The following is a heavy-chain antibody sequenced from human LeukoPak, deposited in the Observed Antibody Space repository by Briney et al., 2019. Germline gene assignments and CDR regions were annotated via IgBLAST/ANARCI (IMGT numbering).Heavy chain of an antibody. CDR1: GFSFSTYG. CDR2: ISGSGGTT. J-gene: IGHJ4*02. Sequence: KSGGSLRLSCTASGFSFSTYGMSWVRQAPGKGLEWVSAISGSGGTTYYADSVKGRFTISRDNAKNSLYLQMNSLRAEATAVYYCARDLGELVGNSYFDYWGQGTLVTVSS. D-gene: IGHD3-16*01. V-gene: IGHV3-21*01. CDR3: ARDLGELVGNSYFDY.